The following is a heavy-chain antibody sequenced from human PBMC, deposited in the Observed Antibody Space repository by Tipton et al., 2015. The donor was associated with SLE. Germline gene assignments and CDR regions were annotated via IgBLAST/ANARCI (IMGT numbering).Heavy chain of an antibody. V-gene: IGHV4-39*07. D-gene: IGHD5-18*01. CDR1: GGSVSSSSKY. CDR2: IYYTGTTT. J-gene: IGHJ5*02. Sequence: TLPLTCTVSGGSVSSSSKYWAWIRPPPGKGLEWIGSIYYTGTTTYYNSFLKSRVTMSVDTSKNQFSLRLTSVIAADTAVYYCARLHGYSYGLNWFDPWGQGTLISVSS. CDR3: ARLHGYSYGLNWFDP.